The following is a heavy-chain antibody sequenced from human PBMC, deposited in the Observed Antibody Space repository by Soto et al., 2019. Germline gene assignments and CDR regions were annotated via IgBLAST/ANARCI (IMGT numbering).Heavy chain of an antibody. CDR2: INHSGST. D-gene: IGHD6-13*01. J-gene: IGHJ4*02. CDR3: ARVSIAAAGLDY. Sequence: QVQLQQWGAGLLKPSETLSLTCAVYGGSFSGYYWSWIRQPPGKGLEWIGEINHSGSTNYNPSLKSRXXIXVXXSKNQFSLKLSSVTAADTAVYYCARVSIAAAGLDYWGQGTLVTVSS. CDR1: GGSFSGYY. V-gene: IGHV4-34*01.